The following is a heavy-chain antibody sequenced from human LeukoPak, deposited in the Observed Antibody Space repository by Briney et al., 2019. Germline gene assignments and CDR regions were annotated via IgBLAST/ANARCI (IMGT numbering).Heavy chain of an antibody. CDR2: IDYTGAT. Sequence: PSQTLSLTCTVSGGSISSGDYYWSWIRQPPGKGLEWIGGIDYTGATYSNPSLKSRVTMSVDTSSNQFSLKLNSVTAADTAVYYCARAGDRNWIENYFDYWGQGTLVTVSS. CDR1: GGSISSGDYY. J-gene: IGHJ4*02. CDR3: ARAGDRNWIENYFDY. D-gene: IGHD1-1*01. V-gene: IGHV4-30-4*01.